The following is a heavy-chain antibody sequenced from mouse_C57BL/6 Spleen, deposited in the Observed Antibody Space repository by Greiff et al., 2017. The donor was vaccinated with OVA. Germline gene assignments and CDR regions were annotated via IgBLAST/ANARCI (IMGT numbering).Heavy chain of an antibody. Sequence: QVQLQQSGAELMKPGASVKLSCTATGYTFTGYWIEWVKQRPGHGLEWIGAILPGSGSTNSNQKFKGKATFTADTASNTACMQLSSLTTEDSAIYYCARRVLAYWGQGTLVTVSA. CDR1: GYTFTGYW. V-gene: IGHV1-9*01. D-gene: IGHD2-10*02. J-gene: IGHJ3*01. CDR3: ARRVLAY. CDR2: ILPGSGST.